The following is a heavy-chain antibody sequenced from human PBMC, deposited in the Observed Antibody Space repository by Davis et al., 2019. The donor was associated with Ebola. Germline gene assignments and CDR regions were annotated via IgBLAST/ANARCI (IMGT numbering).Heavy chain of an antibody. V-gene: IGHV3-48*02. CDR1: RFTFSSYR. CDR3: ARDAADYIWGRYRYTRGNDY. CDR2: IRSSSSTI. Sequence: GGSLRPSVAASRFTFSSYRMNWVRQAPGKGLAWVSYIRSSSSTIYYADSVKGRFTISRDNAKNSLYLQMNSLRDEDTAVYYCARDAADYIWGRYRYTRGNDYWGQGTLVTVSS. D-gene: IGHD3-16*02. J-gene: IGHJ4*02.